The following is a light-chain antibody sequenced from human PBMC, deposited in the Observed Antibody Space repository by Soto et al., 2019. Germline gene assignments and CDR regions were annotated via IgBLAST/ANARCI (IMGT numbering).Light chain of an antibody. CDR2: AAS. CDR1: QGISSY. Sequence: AIRMTQSPSSFSASTGDRVTITCRASQGISSYLAWYQQKPGKAPKLLIYAASNLQSGVPSRFSGSGSGTDFTLTISSLQPEDFATYYCQQSYSTPRTFGQGTRLEIK. J-gene: IGKJ5*01. CDR3: QQSYSTPRT. V-gene: IGKV1-8*01.